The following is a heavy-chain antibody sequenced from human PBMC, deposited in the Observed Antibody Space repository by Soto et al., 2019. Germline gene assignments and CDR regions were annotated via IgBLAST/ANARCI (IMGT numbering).Heavy chain of an antibody. Sequence: SETLSLTCAIYGGSFSGYYWTWIRQPPGTGLEWIGEINHSGSTNYNPSLKSRVTISVDTSKNQFSLKLTSVTAADTAVYYCARDKITGPFDYWGQGTLVTVS. CDR1: GGSFSGYY. V-gene: IGHV4-34*01. D-gene: IGHD2-8*02. CDR3: ARDKITGPFDY. J-gene: IGHJ4*02. CDR2: INHSGST.